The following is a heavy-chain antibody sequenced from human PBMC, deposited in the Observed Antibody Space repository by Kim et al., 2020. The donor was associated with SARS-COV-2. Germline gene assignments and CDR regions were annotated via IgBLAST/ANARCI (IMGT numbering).Heavy chain of an antibody. CDR2: IYYSGST. V-gene: IGHV4-61*01. CDR3: ARTTTVTTLLGMDV. J-gene: IGHJ6*02. D-gene: IGHD4-17*01. Sequence: SETLSLTCTVSGGSVSSGSYYWSWIRQPPGKGLEWIGYIYYSGSTNYNPSLKSRVTISVDTSKNQFSLKLSSVTAADTAVYYCARTTTVTTLLGMDVWGQGTTVTVSS. CDR1: GGSVSSGSYY.